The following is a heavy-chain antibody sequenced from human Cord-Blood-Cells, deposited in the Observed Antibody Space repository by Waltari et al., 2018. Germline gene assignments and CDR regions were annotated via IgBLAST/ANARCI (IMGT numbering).Heavy chain of an antibody. D-gene: IGHD5-18*01. Sequence: EVQLLESGGGLVQPGGSLRLSCAASGFTFSSYAMSWFRQAPGKGLEWVSAISGSRGSTYYADSVKGRFTISRDNSKNTLYLQMNSLRAEDTAVYYCAKGGRYSYGYNSYFDYWGQGTLVTVSS. CDR1: GFTFSSYA. V-gene: IGHV3-23*01. CDR2: ISGSRGST. J-gene: IGHJ4*02. CDR3: AKGGRYSYGYNSYFDY.